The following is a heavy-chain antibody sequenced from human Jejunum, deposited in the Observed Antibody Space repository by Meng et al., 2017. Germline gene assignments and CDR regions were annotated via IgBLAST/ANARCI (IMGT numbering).Heavy chain of an antibody. CDR1: GFTLSTYA. J-gene: IGHJ3*02. D-gene: IGHD1-14*01. Sequence: GGSLRLSCAASGFTLSTYAMTWVRQAPGKGLEWVSLIAGSGGPTYYADSVKGRFTISRDISKNTLYLQMNSLRAEDTALYYCARDRVTGDAFDIWGQGTMVTVSS. V-gene: IGHV3-23*01. CDR3: ARDRVTGDAFDI. CDR2: IAGSGGPT.